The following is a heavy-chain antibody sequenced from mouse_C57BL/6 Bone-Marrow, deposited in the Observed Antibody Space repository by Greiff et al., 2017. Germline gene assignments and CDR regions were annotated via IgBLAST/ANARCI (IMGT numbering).Heavy chain of an antibody. J-gene: IGHJ1*03. CDR1: GFTFSSYG. V-gene: IGHV5-6*01. D-gene: IGHD1-1*01. CDR2: ISSGGSYN. Sequence: EVKLMESGGDLVKPGGSLKLSCAASGFTFSSYGMSWVRQTPDKRLEWVATISSGGSYNYYPDSVKGRFTISRDNAKNTLYLQMSSLKSEDTAMYYCARTSYYGSRNWYFDVWGTGTTVTVSS. CDR3: ARTSYYGSRNWYFDV.